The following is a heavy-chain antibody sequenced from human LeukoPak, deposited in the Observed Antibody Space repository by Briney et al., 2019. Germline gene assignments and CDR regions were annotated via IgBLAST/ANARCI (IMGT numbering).Heavy chain of an antibody. J-gene: IGHJ4*02. CDR1: GFIFSNHW. Sequence: GGSLRLSCAASGFIFSNHWMHWVRQAPGKGLVWVARINGDGSSTKYADSVKGRFTISRDNAKNTLYLQMNSLRAEDTAVYYCARDPLLPGIAAAVPFDYWGQGTLVTVSS. CDR3: ARDPLLPGIAAAVPFDY. V-gene: IGHV3-74*01. D-gene: IGHD6-13*01. CDR2: INGDGSST.